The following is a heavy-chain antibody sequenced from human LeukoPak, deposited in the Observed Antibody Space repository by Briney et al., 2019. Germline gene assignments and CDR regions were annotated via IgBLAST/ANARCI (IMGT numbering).Heavy chain of an antibody. D-gene: IGHD6-19*01. CDR1: GFTFSSYA. Sequence: GGSLRLSCAASGFTFSSYAMSWVRQAPGKGLEWVSAISGNGGSTYYADSVKGRFTISRDNSKNTLYLQMNSLRAGDTAVYYCAKDPYSSAWYGRSDYWGQGTLVTVSS. J-gene: IGHJ4*02. CDR3: AKDPYSSAWYGRSDY. V-gene: IGHV3-23*01. CDR2: ISGNGGST.